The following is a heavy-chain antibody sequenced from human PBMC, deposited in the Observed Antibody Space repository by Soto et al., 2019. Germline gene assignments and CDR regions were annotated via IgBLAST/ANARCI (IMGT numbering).Heavy chain of an antibody. CDR1: GLTFSHYG. CDR2: IGGGGTYR. J-gene: IGHJ6*04. CDR3: ARVNSSIVYSNGMDV. D-gene: IGHD6-13*01. V-gene: IGHV3-21*02. Sequence: EVQLVESGGGLVQPGGSLRLSCAASGLTFSHYGMNWVRQAPGKGLEWVSFIGGGGTYRYYAESVKGRFTISRDNAKNSLEMQMDSQRAADTAVYYCARVNSSIVYSNGMDVGGKGTTFTVSS.